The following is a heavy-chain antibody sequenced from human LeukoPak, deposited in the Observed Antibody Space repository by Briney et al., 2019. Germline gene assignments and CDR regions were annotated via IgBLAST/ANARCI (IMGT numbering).Heavy chain of an antibody. CDR3: ARSPETNPGDAFDI. J-gene: IGHJ3*02. D-gene: IGHD1-14*01. V-gene: IGHV3-11*01. CDR2: ISSSGSTI. Sequence: GGSLRLSCAASGFTFSDYYMSWIRQAPGKGLEWVSYISSSGSTIYYADSVKGRFTISRDNAKNSLYLQMNSLRAEDTAVYYCARSPETNPGDAFDIWGQGTMVTVSS. CDR1: GFTFSDYY.